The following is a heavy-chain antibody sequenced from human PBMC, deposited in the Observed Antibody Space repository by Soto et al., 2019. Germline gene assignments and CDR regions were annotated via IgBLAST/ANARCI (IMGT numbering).Heavy chain of an antibody. CDR1: GYTFTSYG. J-gene: IGHJ3*02. V-gene: IGHV1-18*01. D-gene: IGHD2-21*02. CDR2: ISAYNGNT. CDR3: ARDRGYCGGDCYALDAFDI. Sequence: ASVKVSCKASGYTFTSYGISWVRQAPGQGLEWMGWISAYNGNTNYAQKLQGRVTMTTDTSTSTAYMELRSLRSDDPAVYYCARDRGYCGGDCYALDAFDIWGQGTMVTVSS.